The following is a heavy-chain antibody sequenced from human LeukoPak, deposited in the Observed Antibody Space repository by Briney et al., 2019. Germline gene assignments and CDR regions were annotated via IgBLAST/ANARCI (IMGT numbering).Heavy chain of an antibody. CDR1: GFTFSAYA. CDR3: ARALHYYVAMDV. D-gene: IGHD3-10*02. Sequence: GGSLRLSCAASGFTFSAYAMTWVRQAPGKGLEWVSSIGSDNKPHYSESVKGRFAISRDNSKNTLFLQLNSLRAEDTALYYCARALHYYVAMDVWGQGTTVTVSS. CDR2: IGSDNKP. J-gene: IGHJ6*02. V-gene: IGHV3-23*05.